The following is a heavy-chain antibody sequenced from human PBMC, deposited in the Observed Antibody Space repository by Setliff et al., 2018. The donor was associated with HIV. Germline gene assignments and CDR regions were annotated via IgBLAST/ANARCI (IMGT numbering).Heavy chain of an antibody. CDR1: GGSITGHY. Sequence: ASETLSLTCTVSGGSITGHYWSWIRQHPGKGLEWIGYIHYSGSSKYHPSLKSRVNILLDTYKKQVSLKLNSVTAADTAVYYCARGLSIFGVATPGFYSFMDVWGKGTTVTVSS. V-gene: IGHV4-59*11. CDR3: ARGLSIFGVATPGFYSFMDV. J-gene: IGHJ6*03. D-gene: IGHD3-3*01. CDR2: IHYSGSS.